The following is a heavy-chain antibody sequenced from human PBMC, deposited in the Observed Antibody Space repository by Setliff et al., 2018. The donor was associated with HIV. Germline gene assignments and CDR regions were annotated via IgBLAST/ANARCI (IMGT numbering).Heavy chain of an antibody. Sequence: KASETLSLTCTVSGDYISSGGYYWSWIRQHPGKGLEWIGYIYYSGSTYYNPSLKSRVTISIDTSRNQLSLTLSSVTAADTAVYYCARGGRSLAAQTWFDPWGQGTLVTVSS. D-gene: IGHD6-6*01. CDR2: IYYSGST. V-gene: IGHV4-31*03. CDR3: ARGGRSLAAQTWFDP. J-gene: IGHJ5*02. CDR1: GDYISSGGYY.